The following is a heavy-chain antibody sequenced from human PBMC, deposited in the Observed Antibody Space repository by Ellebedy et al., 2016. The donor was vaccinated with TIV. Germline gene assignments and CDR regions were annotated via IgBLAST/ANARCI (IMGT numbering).Heavy chain of an antibody. CDR2: IYYSGST. CDR3: ARDSMGYCSSTSCYAYAFDI. CDR1: GGSISSYY. J-gene: IGHJ3*02. V-gene: IGHV4-59*01. Sequence: MPSETLSLTCTVSGGSISSYYWSWIRQPPGKGLEWIGYIYYSGSTNYNPSLKSRVTISVDTSKNQFSLKLSSVTAADTAVYYCARDSMGYCSSTSCYAYAFDIWGQGTMVTVSS. D-gene: IGHD2-2*01.